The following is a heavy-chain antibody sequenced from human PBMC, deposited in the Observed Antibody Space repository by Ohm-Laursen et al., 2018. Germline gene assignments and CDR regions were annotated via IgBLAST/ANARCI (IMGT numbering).Heavy chain of an antibody. CDR2: LKQDESEK. CDR3: ARSGGASPDY. V-gene: IGHV3-7*01. J-gene: IGHJ4*02. Sequence: SLRLSCAASGFTVSDAWMSWVRQAPGKGLEWVANLKQDESEKYYVDSVRGRFTISRDNAKNLLYLQMNSLRVEDTAVYYCARSGGASPDYWGQGALVTVSS. CDR1: GFTVSDAW.